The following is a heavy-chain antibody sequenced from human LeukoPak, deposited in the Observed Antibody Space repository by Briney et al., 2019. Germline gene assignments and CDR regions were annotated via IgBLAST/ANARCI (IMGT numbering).Heavy chain of an antibody. CDR3: ARRVYDYYYYMDV. CDR1: GVSVTNGLYY. J-gene: IGHJ6*03. V-gene: IGHV4-61*01. D-gene: IGHD2/OR15-2a*01. CDR2: IDYRGNT. Sequence: SVTLSLTCTVSGVSVTNGLYYWSWIRQTPGKGLEWIGYIDYRGNTKYNPSLQSRVFIFVDTSESQFSLRLSSVTAADTAVYYCARRVYDYYYYMDVWGSGTTVTVSS.